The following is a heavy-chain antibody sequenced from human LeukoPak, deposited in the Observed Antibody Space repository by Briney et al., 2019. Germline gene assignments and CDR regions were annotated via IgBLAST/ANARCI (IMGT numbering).Heavy chain of an antibody. CDR1: GGSISSYY. CDR3: ARAEKYYDFWSGYPGGAFDI. J-gene: IGHJ3*02. Sequence: SETLSLTCTVSGGSISSYYWSWIRQPAGKGLEWIGRIYTSGSTNYNPSLKSRVTMSVDTSENQFSLKLSSVTAADTAVYYCARAEKYYDFWSGYPGGAFDIWGQGTMVTVSS. D-gene: IGHD3-3*01. V-gene: IGHV4-4*07. CDR2: IYTSGST.